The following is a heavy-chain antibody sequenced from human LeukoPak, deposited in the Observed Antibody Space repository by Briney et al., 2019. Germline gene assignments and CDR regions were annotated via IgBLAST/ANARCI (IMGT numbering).Heavy chain of an antibody. V-gene: IGHV3-21*06. CDR3: ARVAEAAAFDS. J-gene: IGHJ4*02. Sequence: GGSLRLSCAASGFTFSTYSMNWVRQAPGKGLEWVSSISRNSRYIYYADSMRGRLTISRDNAKNSLYLQMNSLKPEDTAVYYCARVAEAAAFDSWGQGTLVTVSS. CDR1: GFTFSTYS. CDR2: ISRNSRYI. D-gene: IGHD6-13*01.